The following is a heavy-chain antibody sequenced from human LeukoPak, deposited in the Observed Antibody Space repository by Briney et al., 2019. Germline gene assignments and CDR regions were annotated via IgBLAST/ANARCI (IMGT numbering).Heavy chain of an antibody. CDR2: ISCSGGST. Sequence: GGSLRLSCAASGFTFGGYAMSWVRQAPGKGLEWVSVISCSGGSTDYADSVKGRFTISRDNSKNTLYLQMNSLRAEDTAVYYCAKGGYYYGSGSFGGYYYYDMDVWGQGTTVTVSS. D-gene: IGHD3-10*01. V-gene: IGHV3-23*01. CDR3: AKGGYYYGSGSFGGYYYYDMDV. J-gene: IGHJ6*02. CDR1: GFTFGGYA.